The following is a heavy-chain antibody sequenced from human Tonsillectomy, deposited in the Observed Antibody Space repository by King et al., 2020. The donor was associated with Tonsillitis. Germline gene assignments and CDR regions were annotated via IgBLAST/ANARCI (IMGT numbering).Heavy chain of an antibody. CDR3: ATEYGEFPDY. Sequence: VQLVESGGALVQPGGSLRLSCAASGFTFSTYSMNWVRQAPGKGLEWVSYISSSSTTKYYADSVKGRFTISRENAKNSLYLQMNSLRDEDTAVYYCATEYGEFPDYWGPGTLVTVSP. J-gene: IGHJ4*02. CDR1: GFTFSTYS. V-gene: IGHV3-48*02. CDR2: ISSSSTTK. D-gene: IGHD3-10*01.